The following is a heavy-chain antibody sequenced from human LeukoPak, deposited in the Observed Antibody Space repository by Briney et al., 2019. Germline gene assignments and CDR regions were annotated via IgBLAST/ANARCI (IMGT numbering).Heavy chain of an antibody. CDR3: ARSSIAAAGTGAFDI. J-gene: IGHJ3*02. D-gene: IGHD6-13*01. CDR2: INWNGGST. CDR1: GFTFDDYG. Sequence: GGSLRLSCAASGFTFDDYGMSWVRQAPGKGLEWVSGINWNGGSTGYADSVKGRFTISRDNAKNSLYLQMNSLRAEDTAVYYCARSSIAAAGTGAFDIWGQGTMVTVSS. V-gene: IGHV3-20*04.